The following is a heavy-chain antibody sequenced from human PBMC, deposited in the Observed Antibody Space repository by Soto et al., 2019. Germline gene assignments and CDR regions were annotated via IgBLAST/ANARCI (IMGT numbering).Heavy chain of an antibody. Sequence: QVQLVQSGAEVKKPGSSVKVSCKASGGTFSSYAISWVRQAPGQGLEWMGGIIPILGTANYAQKFNGRVTITADASTSTTYMELSSLRSEDTAVYYCARSPLSGYSYGYLYYFDYWGQGTLVTVSS. CDR2: IIPILGTA. D-gene: IGHD5-18*01. V-gene: IGHV1-69*12. J-gene: IGHJ4*02. CDR3: ARSPLSGYSYGYLYYFDY. CDR1: GGTFSSYA.